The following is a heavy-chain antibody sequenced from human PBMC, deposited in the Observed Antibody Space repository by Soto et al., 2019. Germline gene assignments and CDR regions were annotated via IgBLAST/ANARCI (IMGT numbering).Heavy chain of an antibody. CDR1: GGTFSSYT. Sequence: QVQLVQSGAEVKKPGSSVKVSCKASGGTFSSYTISWVRQAPGQGLEWMGRIIPILGIANYAQKFQGRVTIAADKSTSTAYMELSSLRSEDTAVYYGARDDTVTFDPWGQGTLVTVSS. CDR2: IIPILGIA. V-gene: IGHV1-69*08. J-gene: IGHJ5*02. CDR3: ARDDTVTFDP. D-gene: IGHD4-17*01.